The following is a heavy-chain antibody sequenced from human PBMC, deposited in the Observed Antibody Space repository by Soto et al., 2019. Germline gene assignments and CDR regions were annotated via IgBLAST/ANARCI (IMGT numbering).Heavy chain of an antibody. CDR3: ARGRPVGGLFDY. V-gene: IGHV4-59*11. Sequence: SEALSGSGPVSFGSISSHFWSWIRQPPGKGLEWIAYIHDGGITNYNPSLKSRVTISVDTPKNHFSLRLTSVTAADTAVYFCARGRPVGGLFDYWGQGTRVRVS. CDR1: FGSISSHF. J-gene: IGHJ4*02. D-gene: IGHD1-26*01. CDR2: IHDGGIT.